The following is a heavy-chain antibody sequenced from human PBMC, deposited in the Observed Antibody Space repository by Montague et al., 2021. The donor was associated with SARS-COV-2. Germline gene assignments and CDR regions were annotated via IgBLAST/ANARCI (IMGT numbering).Heavy chain of an antibody. V-gene: IGHV4-39*01. J-gene: IGHJ2*01. D-gene: IGHD1-1*01. CDR1: GGSISGDIYY. Sequence: SETLSLTCTVSGGSISGDIYYWGWIRQPPGKEPEWIGGSRYSGTSYYNPSLKSRVTISIDTSKNQCSLMMTAVTAADTAVYFCARQDIQLRFDLWGRGTLVTVSS. CDR3: ARQDIQLRFDL. CDR2: SRYSGTS.